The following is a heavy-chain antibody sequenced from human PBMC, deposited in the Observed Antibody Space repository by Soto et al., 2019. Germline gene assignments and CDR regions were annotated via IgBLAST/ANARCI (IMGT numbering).Heavy chain of an antibody. Sequence: QVQLVESGGGLVKPGESLRLSCAASGFTFRDYYMTWIRQAPGKVLEWVSYISSGGSPANDADSVNGRFTISRDNDKNAPYLQMDILRAEDTAVYYCARVGTLYAMDVWGPGTAVTVSS. CDR1: GFTFRDYY. J-gene: IGHJ6*02. CDR3: ARVGTLYAMDV. V-gene: IGHV3-11*05. CDR2: ISSGGSPA.